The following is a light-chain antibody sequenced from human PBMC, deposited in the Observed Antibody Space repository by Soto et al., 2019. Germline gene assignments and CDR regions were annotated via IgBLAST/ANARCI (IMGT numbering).Light chain of an antibody. J-gene: IGLJ1*01. Sequence: QSVLTQPPSVSGAPGQRVTFSCTGSSSNIGAGYDVHWYQQLPGTAPKLLIYGNTKRPSGVPDRFSGSKSDTSASLAITGLQAEDEADYYCQSYDSSLSGDVFGTGTKVTVL. CDR1: SSNIGAGYD. V-gene: IGLV1-40*01. CDR3: QSYDSSLSGDV. CDR2: GNT.